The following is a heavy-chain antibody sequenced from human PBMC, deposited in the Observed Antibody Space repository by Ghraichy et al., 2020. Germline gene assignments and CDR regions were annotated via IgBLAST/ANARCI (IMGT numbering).Heavy chain of an antibody. CDR1: GFSVSSNY. J-gene: IGHJ5*02. V-gene: IGHV3-53*01. CDR3: ARADKAMPGWLDA. Sequence: GESLNISCAASGFSVSSNYLTWVRQAPGKGLEWVSVIYSGGATYYVDFVKGRFTISRDGSKNTLFLQMNSLRVEDTAIYYCARADKAMPGWLDAWGQGTLVTVSS. D-gene: IGHD2-2*01. CDR2: IYSGGAT.